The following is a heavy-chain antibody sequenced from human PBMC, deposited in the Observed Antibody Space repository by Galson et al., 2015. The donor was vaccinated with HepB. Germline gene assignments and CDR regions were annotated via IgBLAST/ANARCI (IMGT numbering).Heavy chain of an antibody. V-gene: IGHV4-39*01. CDR3: ARRNDINWFDP. J-gene: IGHJ5*02. CDR1: GGSISSTRYY. CDR2: IHYSGST. Sequence: ETLSLTCTVSGGSISSTRYYWGWIRQPPGKGLEWIGTIHYSGSTYYNPSLKSRVTISVDTSKNQFSPNLTSVTAADTAVYYCARRNDINWFDPWGQGTLVTVSS. D-gene: IGHD3-22*01.